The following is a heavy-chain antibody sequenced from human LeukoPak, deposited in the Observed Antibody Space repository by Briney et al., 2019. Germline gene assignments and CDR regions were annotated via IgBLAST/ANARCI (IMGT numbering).Heavy chain of an antibody. J-gene: IGHJ6*03. CDR3: AKRYTYYYYYMDV. CDR1: GFTFSSYA. D-gene: IGHD3-9*01. CDR2: ISGSGGST. V-gene: IGHV3-23*01. Sequence: GGSLRLSCAASGFTFSSYAMSWVRQAPGKGLEWVSAISGSGGSTYYADSVKGRFTISRDNSKSTLYLQMNSLRAEDTAVYYCAKRYTYYYYYMDVWGKGTTVTVSS.